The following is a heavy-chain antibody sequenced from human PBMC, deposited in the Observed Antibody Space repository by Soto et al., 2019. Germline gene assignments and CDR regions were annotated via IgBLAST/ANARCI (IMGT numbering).Heavy chain of an antibody. D-gene: IGHD3-3*01. CDR1: GFTFSSYG. CDR2: ISYDGSNK. CDR3: AILRFLEWLPFDYYGMDV. J-gene: IGHJ6*02. Sequence: QVQLVESGGGVVQPGRSLRLSCAASGFTFSSYGMHWVRQAPGKGLEWVAVISYDGSNKYYADSVKGRFTISRDNSKNTLYLQMNSLRAEDTAVYYCAILRFLEWLPFDYYGMDVWGQGTTVTVSS. V-gene: IGHV3-30*03.